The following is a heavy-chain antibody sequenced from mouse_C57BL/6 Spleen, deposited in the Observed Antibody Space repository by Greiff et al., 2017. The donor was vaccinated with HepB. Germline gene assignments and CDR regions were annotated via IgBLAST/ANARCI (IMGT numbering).Heavy chain of an antibody. D-gene: IGHD1-2*01. V-gene: IGHV5-17*01. CDR2: ISSGSSTI. J-gene: IGHJ2*01. Sequence: EVKLMESGGGLVKPGGSLKLSCAASGFTFSDYGMHWVRQAPEKGLEWVAYISSGSSTIYYADTVKGRVTISRDNAKNTLFLQMTSLRSEDTAMYYCARPTTARGYYFDYWGQGTTLTVSS. CDR3: ARPTTARGYYFDY. CDR1: GFTFSDYG.